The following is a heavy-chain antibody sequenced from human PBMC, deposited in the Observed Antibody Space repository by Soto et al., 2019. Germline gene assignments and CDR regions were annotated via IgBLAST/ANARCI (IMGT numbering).Heavy chain of an antibody. Sequence: GGSLRLSCAASGFTFSSYAMSWVRQAPGKGLEWVSAISGSGGSTYYADSVKGRFTISRDNSKNTLYLQMNSLRAEDTAVYYCAKDRGGGYYPGLFDYWGQGTLVTVSS. V-gene: IGHV3-23*01. CDR2: ISGSGGST. CDR3: AKDRGGGYYPGLFDY. J-gene: IGHJ4*02. D-gene: IGHD3-22*01. CDR1: GFTFSSYA.